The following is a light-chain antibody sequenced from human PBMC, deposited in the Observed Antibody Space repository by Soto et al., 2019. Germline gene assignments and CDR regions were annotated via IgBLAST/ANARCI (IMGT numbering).Light chain of an antibody. J-gene: IGKJ4*01. CDR3: QHRANWPLT. Sequence: EIVLTQSPATLSLCPGEIATLSCRASQSLSRSLAWYQQKPGQAPRLLIYDASNRATGIPARFSGSGSGTDFTLTISSLEPEDFALYYCQHRANWPLTFGGGTKVDIK. CDR1: QSLSRS. V-gene: IGKV3-11*01. CDR2: DAS.